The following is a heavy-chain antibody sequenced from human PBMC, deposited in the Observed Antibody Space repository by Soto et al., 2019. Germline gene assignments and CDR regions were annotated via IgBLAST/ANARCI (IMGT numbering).Heavy chain of an antibody. Sequence: VQLVESGGGLVQPGGSLRLSCAASGFTVSNLYMTWVRQAPGKGLEWVSVISSSGSTYYADSVKGRFTISRDSSKNTLYLEMNRLRAGDTAVYYCARDTLGGAYDFWHGGQGTLVTVSS. V-gene: IGHV3-66*01. J-gene: IGHJ4*02. CDR1: GFTVSNLY. CDR2: ISSSGST. D-gene: IGHD3-3*01. CDR3: ARDTLGGAYDFWH.